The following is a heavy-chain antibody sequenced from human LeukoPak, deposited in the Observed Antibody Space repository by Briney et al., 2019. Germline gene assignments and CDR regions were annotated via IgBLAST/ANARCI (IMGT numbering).Heavy chain of an antibody. J-gene: IGHJ4*02. Sequence: EASVKVSCKASGYTFTSYYMHWVRQAPGQGLEWMGIINPSGGSTSYAQKFQGRVTMTRDTSTSTVYMELSSLRSEDTAVYYCASPRLGTWIQLWAFDYWGQGTLVTVSS. V-gene: IGHV1-46*01. CDR3: ASPRLGTWIQLWAFDY. D-gene: IGHD5-18*01. CDR2: INPSGGST. CDR1: GYTFTSYY.